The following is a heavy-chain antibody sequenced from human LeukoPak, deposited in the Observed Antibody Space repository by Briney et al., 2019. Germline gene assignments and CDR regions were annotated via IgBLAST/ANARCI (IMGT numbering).Heavy chain of an antibody. D-gene: IGHD3-10*01. CDR1: GFTFSSYA. Sequence: GGSLRLPCAASGFTFSSYAMHWVRQAPGKGLEYVSAISSNGGSTYYANSVKGRFTISRDNSKNTLYLQMGSLRAEDMAVYYCARDWATMVRGVITPLYYFDYWGQGTLVTISS. CDR3: ARDWATMVRGVITPLYYFDY. CDR2: ISSNGGST. J-gene: IGHJ4*02. V-gene: IGHV3-64*01.